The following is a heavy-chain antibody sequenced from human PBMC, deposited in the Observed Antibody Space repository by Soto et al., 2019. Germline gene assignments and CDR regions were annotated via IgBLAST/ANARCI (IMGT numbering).Heavy chain of an antibody. CDR1: GFTFSTYE. Sequence: EVQLVESGGGLVQPGRSLRLSCTASGFTFSTYEMNWVRQAPGKGLEWLSEISSGGSTIFYADSVKGRFTISRDNAKNSLYLQMNSLRVEDTDVYYCAGKGHYNWFDPWGQGTLVTVSS. J-gene: IGHJ5*02. CDR2: ISSGGSTI. CDR3: AGKGHYNWFDP. V-gene: IGHV3-48*03.